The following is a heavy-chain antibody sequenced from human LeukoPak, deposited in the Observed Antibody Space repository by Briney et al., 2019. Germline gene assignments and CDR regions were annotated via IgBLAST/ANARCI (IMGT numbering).Heavy chain of an antibody. V-gene: IGHV1-69*13. CDR3: ARSPPNGDYYYGMDV. CDR2: IIPIFGTA. Sequence: VASVKVSCKASGGTFSSYAISWARQAPGQGLEWMGGIIPIFGTANYAQKFQGRVTITADESTGTAYMELSSLRSEDTAVYYCARSPPNGDYYYGMDVWGQGTTVTVSS. J-gene: IGHJ6*02. D-gene: IGHD4/OR15-4a*01. CDR1: GGTFSSYA.